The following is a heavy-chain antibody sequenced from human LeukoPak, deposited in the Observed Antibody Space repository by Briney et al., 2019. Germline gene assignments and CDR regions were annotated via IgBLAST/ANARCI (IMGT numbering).Heavy chain of an antibody. CDR3: ARRGGSYYYYGLDV. D-gene: IGHD1-26*01. CDR1: GGSISSSSYY. J-gene: IGHJ6*02. V-gene: IGHV4-39*01. Sequence: SETLSLTCTVSGGSISSSSYYWGWIRQPPGKGLEWIGSIYYSGITYYNPSLKSRVTISVDTSKNQFSLKLSSVTAADTSVYYCARRGGSYYYYGLDVWGQGTTVTVSS. CDR2: IYYSGIT.